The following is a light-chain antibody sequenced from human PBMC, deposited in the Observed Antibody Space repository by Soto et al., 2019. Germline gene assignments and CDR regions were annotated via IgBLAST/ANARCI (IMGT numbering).Light chain of an antibody. V-gene: IGKV3-20*01. Sequence: EIVLTQSPGTLSLSPGEGATLSCRASQSVSSSYLAWYQQKPGQAPRLLIYGASSRATAIPDRFSGSGSGTDFTLTISRLEPEDFAVYYCQQHGSSLFTFGPGTKVAIK. CDR1: QSVSSSY. J-gene: IGKJ3*01. CDR2: GAS. CDR3: QQHGSSLFT.